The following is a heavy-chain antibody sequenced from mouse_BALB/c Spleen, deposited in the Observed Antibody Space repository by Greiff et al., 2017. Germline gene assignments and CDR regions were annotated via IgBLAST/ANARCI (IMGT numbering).Heavy chain of an antibody. CDR3: ARSHRYDGLDY. CDR1: GFTFSSFG. D-gene: IGHD2-14*01. V-gene: IGHV5-17*02. J-gene: IGHJ2*01. Sequence: EVQGVESGGGLVQPGGSRKLSCAASGFTFSSFGMHWVRQAPEKGLEWVAYISSGSSTIYYIDTVKGRFTISRDNPKNTLSLQMTSLRSEDTAMYYCARSHRYDGLDYWGQGTTLTVSS. CDR2: ISSGSSTI.